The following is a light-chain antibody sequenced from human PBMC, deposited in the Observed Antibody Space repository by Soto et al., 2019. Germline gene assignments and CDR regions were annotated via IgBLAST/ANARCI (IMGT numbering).Light chain of an antibody. CDR1: RSDIGAYNF. V-gene: IGLV2-14*03. CDR2: DVN. J-gene: IGLJ2*01. Sequence: QSALTQPASVSGSPGQSITISCTGTRSDIGAYNFVSWYQQHPGKAPKLMLYDVNIRPSGVSNRFSGSKSGNTASLTIAGLQAEDEADYYCTSWTTSTTRIFGGGTKLTVL. CDR3: TSWTTSTTRI.